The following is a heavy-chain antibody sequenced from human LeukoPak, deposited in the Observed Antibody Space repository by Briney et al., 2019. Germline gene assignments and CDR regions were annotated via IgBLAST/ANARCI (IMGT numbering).Heavy chain of an antibody. D-gene: IGHD6-13*01. Sequence: GRSLRLSCAASGFTFSSYGMHWVRQAPGKGLEWVPVISYDGSNKYYADSVKGRFTVSRDNSKNTLYLQMNSLRAEDTAVYYCAKLYSSSSPFDYWGQGTLVTVSS. CDR3: AKLYSSSSPFDY. CDR2: ISYDGSNK. J-gene: IGHJ4*02. V-gene: IGHV3-30*18. CDR1: GFTFSSYG.